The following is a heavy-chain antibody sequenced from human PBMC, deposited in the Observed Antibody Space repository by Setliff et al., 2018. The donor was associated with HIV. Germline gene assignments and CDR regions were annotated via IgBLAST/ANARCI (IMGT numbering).Heavy chain of an antibody. V-gene: IGHV3-7*01. CDR3: ARDDYMLYSYYYGMDV. CDR2: IKQDGSEK. D-gene: IGHD4-4*01. J-gene: IGHJ6*02. Sequence: LRLSCAASGFTFSNYWMSWVRQAPGRGLEWVANIKQDGSEKYYVDSVKGRFTISRDNAKNSLYLQMNSLRAEDTAVYYCARDDYMLYSYYYGMDVWGQGTTVTVSS. CDR1: GFTFSNYW.